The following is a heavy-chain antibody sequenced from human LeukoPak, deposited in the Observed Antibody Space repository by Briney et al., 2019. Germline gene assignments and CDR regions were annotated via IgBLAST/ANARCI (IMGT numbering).Heavy chain of an antibody. CDR2: IPYDGSTK. CDR1: GFIFSTHG. CDR3: AKDRHFYGAGTHYNLDY. V-gene: IGHV3-30*18. D-gene: IGHD3-10*01. J-gene: IGHJ4*02. Sequence: PGRSLRLSCAASGFIFSTHGMHWVRQAPGKGLEWVSLIPYDGSTKYYADSVEGRFTISRDNSKSTLYLQLNSLRVEDTAVYYCAKDRHFYGAGTHYNLDYWGQGTLVTVSS.